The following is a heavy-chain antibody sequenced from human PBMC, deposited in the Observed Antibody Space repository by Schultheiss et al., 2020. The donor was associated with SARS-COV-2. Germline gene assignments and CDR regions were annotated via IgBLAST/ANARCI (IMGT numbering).Heavy chain of an antibody. CDR2: ISSSSSTI. CDR1: GFTFSSYA. CDR3: ARVASSDGAFDI. J-gene: IGHJ3*02. D-gene: IGHD5-24*01. Sequence: GGSLRLSCAASGFTFSSYAMSWVRQAPGKGLEWVSYISSSSSTIYYADSVKGRFTISRDNAKNSLYLQMNSLRAEDTAVYYCARVASSDGAFDIWGQGTMITV. V-gene: IGHV3-48*01.